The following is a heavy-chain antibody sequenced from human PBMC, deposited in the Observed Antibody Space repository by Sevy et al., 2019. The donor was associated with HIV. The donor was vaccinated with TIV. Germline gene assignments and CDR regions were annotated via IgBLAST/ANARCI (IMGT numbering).Heavy chain of an antibody. CDR2: IRSKDYGGAT. Sequence: GGSLRLSCTGSGFTFGDYAMSWFRRAPGMGLEWVGSIRSKDYGGATEYAASVKGRFTISRDDSKSIADLQMNSLKTEDTAVYYCTRGYYYDSSGYSDYWGQGTLVTVSS. CDR1: GFTFGDYA. CDR3: TRGYYYDSSGYSDY. J-gene: IGHJ4*02. V-gene: IGHV3-49*03. D-gene: IGHD3-22*01.